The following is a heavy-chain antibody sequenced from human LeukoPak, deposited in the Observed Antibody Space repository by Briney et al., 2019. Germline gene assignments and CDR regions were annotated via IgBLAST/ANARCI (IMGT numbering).Heavy chain of an antibody. J-gene: IGHJ3*02. V-gene: IGHV4-59*01. CDR1: GGSISSYY. CDR2: TYYSGRT. Sequence: SETLSLTCTVSGGSISSYYWSWIRQPPGQGLEWIGYTYYSGRTNYNSSLKSRATISVDMSGSQFSLKLSSVTAADTAFYYCARGCSGGACYSPRNALDIWGQGTLVTVSS. CDR3: ARGCSGGACYSPRNALDI. D-gene: IGHD2-15*01.